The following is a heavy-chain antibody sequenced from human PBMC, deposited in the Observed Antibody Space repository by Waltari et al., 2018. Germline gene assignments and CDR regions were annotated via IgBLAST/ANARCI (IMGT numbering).Heavy chain of an antibody. V-gene: IGHV1-2*02. J-gene: IGHJ4*02. CDR2: INPRTAGI. CDR3: ARDRRVYGSGNYYDLDN. CDR1: GYKFTDYY. Sequence: QVQLVQSGAEVKKPGASVTVSCKASGYKFTDYYIHWVRQAPGQGLEWCGWINPRTAGINYAEIFQGRVTMSRDTSISTVYMDLNSLISDDTAVYYCARDRRVYGSGNYYDLDNWGQGTLVTVSS. D-gene: IGHD3-10*01.